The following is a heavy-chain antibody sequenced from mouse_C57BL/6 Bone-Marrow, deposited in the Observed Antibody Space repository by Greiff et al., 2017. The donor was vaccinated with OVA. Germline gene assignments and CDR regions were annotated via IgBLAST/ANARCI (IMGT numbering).Heavy chain of an antibody. D-gene: IGHD1-1*01. Sequence: EVQGVESVAELVRPGASVKLSCTASGFNIKNTYMHWVKQRPEQGLEWIGRIDPANGNTKYAPKFQGKATITADTSSNTAYLQLSSLTSEDTAIYYCVSTVVEGNYAMDYWGQGTSVTVSS. CDR2: IDPANGNT. CDR1: GFNIKNTY. CDR3: VSTVVEGNYAMDY. J-gene: IGHJ4*01. V-gene: IGHV14-3*01.